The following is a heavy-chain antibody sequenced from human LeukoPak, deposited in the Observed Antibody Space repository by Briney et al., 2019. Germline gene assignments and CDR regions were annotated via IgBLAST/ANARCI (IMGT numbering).Heavy chain of an antibody. Sequence: ASVKVSLKASGYTFSYYGINWVRLAPGRGPEWMASINPQKRDTHYAQNFQGRVTVTAGTSTNTAYMELRSLRSDDTAIYYCASLLGGGSYNGMDYWGQGTTVTVSS. D-gene: IGHD3-16*01. V-gene: IGHV1-18*01. CDR2: INPQKRDT. CDR3: ASLLGGGSYNGMDY. J-gene: IGHJ6*02. CDR1: GYTFSYYG.